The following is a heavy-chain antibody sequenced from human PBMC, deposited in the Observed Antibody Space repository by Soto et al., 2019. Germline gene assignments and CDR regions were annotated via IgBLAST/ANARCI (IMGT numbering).Heavy chain of an antibody. CDR2: ISSSSSYI. D-gene: IGHD3-9*01. Sequence: LXLSCAASGFTCSSYSVNWVRQAPGKGLEWVSSISSSSSYIYYADSVKGRFTISRDNAKNSLYLQMNSLRAEDTAVYYCAREGSNYDILTGFDYWGQGTLVTVSS. CDR1: GFTCSSYS. CDR3: AREGSNYDILTGFDY. V-gene: IGHV3-21*01. J-gene: IGHJ4*02.